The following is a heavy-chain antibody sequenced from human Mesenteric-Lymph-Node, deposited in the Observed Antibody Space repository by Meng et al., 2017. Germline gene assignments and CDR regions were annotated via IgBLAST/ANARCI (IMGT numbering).Heavy chain of an antibody. V-gene: IGHV5-51*01. CDR3: AKDLGPGGVGATCHS. CDR2: IYPGDSDT. Sequence: GESLKISCKGSGYSFTSYWIGWVRQMPGKGLEWMGIIYPGDSDTRYSPSFQGQVTISADKSISTAYLQWSSLKASDTAMYYCAKDLGPGGVGATCHSWGQGTLVTVSS. D-gene: IGHD1-26*01. CDR1: GYSFTSYW. J-gene: IGHJ4*02.